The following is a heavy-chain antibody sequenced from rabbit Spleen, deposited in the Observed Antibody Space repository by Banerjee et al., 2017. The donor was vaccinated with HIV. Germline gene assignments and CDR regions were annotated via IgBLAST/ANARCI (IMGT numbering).Heavy chain of an antibody. CDR1: GFSFSSNW. CDR2: IDTNDGDT. V-gene: IGHV1S45*01. CDR3: ARNYVHAFDP. J-gene: IGHJ2*01. D-gene: IGHD1-1*01. Sequence: LEESGGGLVKPGGTLTLTCTVSGFSFSSNWICWVRQAQGKGLEWIACIDTNDGDTDYALGPKGRFTISKTSSTTVTLQMTSLTAADQAAYFCARNYVHAFDPWGQGTLVTVS.